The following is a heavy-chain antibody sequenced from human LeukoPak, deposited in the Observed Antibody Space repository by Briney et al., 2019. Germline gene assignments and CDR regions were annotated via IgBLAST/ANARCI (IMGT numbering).Heavy chain of an antibody. V-gene: IGHV4-39*07. CDR2: IYHSGSK. D-gene: IGHD5-18*01. Sequence: PSETLSLTCTVSGGSISSSSYYWGWIRQSPVKGLEWIASIYHSGSKYYNPSLKSRVTISLDMSKNQFSLQVSSVTAADTAVYYCASTRFVNWIHVGYMDVWGKGTTVTVSS. CDR1: GGSISSSSYY. J-gene: IGHJ6*03. CDR3: ASTRFVNWIHVGYMDV.